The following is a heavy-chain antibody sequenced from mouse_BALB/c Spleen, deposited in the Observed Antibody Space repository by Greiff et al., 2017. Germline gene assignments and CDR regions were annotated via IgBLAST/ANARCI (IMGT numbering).Heavy chain of an antibody. CDR1: GYSFTSYW. D-gene: IGHD2-14*01. V-gene: IGHV1-5*01. Sequence: EVQLQQSGTVLARPGASVKMSCKASGYSFTSYWMHWVKQRPGQGLEWIGAIYPGNSDTSYNQKFKGKAKLTVDTSSSTAYMQLSSLTSEDSAVYYCTRGRRYDAFAYWGQGTLVTVSA. CDR3: TRGRRYDAFAY. CDR2: IYPGNSDT. J-gene: IGHJ3*01.